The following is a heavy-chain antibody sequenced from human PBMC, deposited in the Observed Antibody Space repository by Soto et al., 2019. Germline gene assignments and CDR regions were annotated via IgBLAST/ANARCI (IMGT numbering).Heavy chain of an antibody. D-gene: IGHD3-10*01. CDR3: ARDGRGQDYYGSGTSDAFDI. Sequence: AGGSLRLSCAASGFTVSSNYMSWVRQAPGKGLEWVSVIYSGGSTYYADSVKGRFTISRHNSKNTLYLQMNSLRAEDTAVYYCARDGRGQDYYGSGTSDAFDIWGQGTMVTVSS. V-gene: IGHV3-53*04. J-gene: IGHJ3*02. CDR2: IYSGGST. CDR1: GFTVSSNY.